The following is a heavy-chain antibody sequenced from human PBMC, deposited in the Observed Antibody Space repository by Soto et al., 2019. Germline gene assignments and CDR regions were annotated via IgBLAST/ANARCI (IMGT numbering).Heavy chain of an antibody. D-gene: IGHD1-26*01. V-gene: IGHV1-18*04. J-gene: IGHJ4*02. CDR3: ARVGGSYHIPFDY. Sequence: QVQLVQSGAEVKKPGASVKVSCKASGYTFTIYGISWVRQAPGQGLEWMGWISAYNGNTNYAQKLQGRVTMTTDTSAITAYMEVSSLRSDDTAVYYCARVGGSYHIPFDYCGQGTLVAVSS. CDR1: GYTFTIYG. CDR2: ISAYNGNT.